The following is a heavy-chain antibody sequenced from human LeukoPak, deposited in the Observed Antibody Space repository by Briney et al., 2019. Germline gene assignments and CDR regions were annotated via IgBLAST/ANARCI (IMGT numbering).Heavy chain of an antibody. D-gene: IGHD5-12*01. Sequence: GGSLRLSCVASGFSFSDHNMNWVRQAPGKGLEWVAVISNVGSNKYYADSVEGRFTISRDNSKNTLDLQMNSLRAEDTAVYYCARVTYSGYDFGQPYYYGMDVWGQGTTVTVSS. CDR3: ARVTYSGYDFGQPYYYGMDV. V-gene: IGHV3-30-3*01. CDR1: GFSFSDHN. CDR2: ISNVGSNK. J-gene: IGHJ6*02.